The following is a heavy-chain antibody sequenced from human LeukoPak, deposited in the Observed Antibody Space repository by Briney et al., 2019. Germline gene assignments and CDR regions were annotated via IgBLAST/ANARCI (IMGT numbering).Heavy chain of an antibody. D-gene: IGHD6-19*01. CDR2: IRSKAYGGTT. J-gene: IGHJ4*02. V-gene: IGHV3-49*03. CDR3: TRDLYSSGEVGDY. Sequence: GGSLRLSCTASGFTFGDYAMSWFRQAPGKGLEWVGFIRSKAYGGTTEYAASVKGRFTISRDDSKSVAYLQMNSLKTEDTAVYYCTRDLYSSGEVGDYWGQGTLVTVSS. CDR1: GFTFGDYA.